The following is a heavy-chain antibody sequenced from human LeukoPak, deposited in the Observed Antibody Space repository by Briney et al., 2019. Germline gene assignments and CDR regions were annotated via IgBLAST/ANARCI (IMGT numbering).Heavy chain of an antibody. V-gene: IGHV4-59*01. D-gene: IGHD6-13*01. CDR2: IHYSGTP. Sequence: PSETLSLTCTVSGGSIHNYYWSWIRQPPGKGLEWIGYIHYSGTPKHHPSLKSRLTMSVDTSKNQFSLKLSSVTAADTAVYYCARSNGAISAAEDYWGQGTLVTVSS. CDR1: GGSIHNYY. CDR3: ARSNGAISAAEDY. J-gene: IGHJ4*02.